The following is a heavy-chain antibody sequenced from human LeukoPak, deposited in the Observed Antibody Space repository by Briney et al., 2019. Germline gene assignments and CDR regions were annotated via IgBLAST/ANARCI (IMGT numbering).Heavy chain of an antibody. D-gene: IGHD6-25*01. Sequence: GGSLRLSCAASGFTFSSYDMRWVRQPHGKGLEWVSAIGTAGDTYYPGSVKGRFTISRENDKNSLYLQMNSLRAGDTAVYYCARGGPYGMDVWGQGITVTVSS. J-gene: IGHJ6*02. V-gene: IGHV3-13*01. CDR1: GFTFSSYD. CDR2: IGTAGDT. CDR3: ARGGPYGMDV.